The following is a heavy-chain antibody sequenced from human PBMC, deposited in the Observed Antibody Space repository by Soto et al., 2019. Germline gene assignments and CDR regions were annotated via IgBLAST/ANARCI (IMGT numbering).Heavy chain of an antibody. J-gene: IGHJ6*02. CDR3: AKTNHYGESYYYGLDV. CDR2: ISDTGAT. Sequence: GGSLRLSCAATGFTFSKFAMNWVRQAPGEGLEWVSAISDTGATYYADSVKGRFTISRDNSKNTLHLQLNSLRAGDTAVYFCAKTNHYGESYYYGLDVWGQGTTVTVSS. D-gene: IGHD4-17*01. V-gene: IGHV3-23*01. CDR1: GFTFSKFA.